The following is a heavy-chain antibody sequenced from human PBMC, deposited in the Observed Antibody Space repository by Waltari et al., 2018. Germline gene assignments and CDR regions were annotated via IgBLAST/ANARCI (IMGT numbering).Heavy chain of an antibody. CDR2: INHSGST. CDR3: ARGSGAYYYDSSGYHAFDI. J-gene: IGHJ3*02. Sequence: QVQLQQWGAGLLKPSETLSLTCAVYGGSFSGYYWSWIRQPPGKGLEWIGEINHSGSTNYNPSLKSRVTISVDTSKNQFSLKLSSGTAADTAVYYCARGSGAYYYDSSGYHAFDIWGQGTMVTVSS. D-gene: IGHD3-22*01. CDR1: GGSFSGYY. V-gene: IGHV4-34*01.